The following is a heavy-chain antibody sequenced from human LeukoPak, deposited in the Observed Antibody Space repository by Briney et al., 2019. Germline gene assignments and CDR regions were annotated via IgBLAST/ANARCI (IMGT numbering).Heavy chain of an antibody. Sequence: SETLSHTRTVSGYSISSGYYWGWIRQPPGKGLEWIGSIYHSGSIYYNPSLTSRVTISVDTSNNQFSLKLSSVTAADTAVYYCARDRNSQFDYWGQGTLVTVSS. V-gene: IGHV4-38-2*02. CDR3: ARDRNSQFDY. D-gene: IGHD5-18*01. J-gene: IGHJ4*02. CDR1: GYSISSGYY. CDR2: IYHSGSI.